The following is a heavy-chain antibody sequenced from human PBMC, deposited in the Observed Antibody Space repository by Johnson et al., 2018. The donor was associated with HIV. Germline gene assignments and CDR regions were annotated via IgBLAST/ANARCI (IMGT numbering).Heavy chain of an antibody. Sequence: VQLVESGGDLVQPGGSLRLSCAASGLAFSSFAMSWVRQAPGRGLEWVSAISGRGGGTYYADSVKGRFTISRDNSLDTRYIQINNLRAQDTAVYYWAKGSRANTYCFDAFDIWGQGTMVTVSS. CDR2: ISGRGGGT. J-gene: IGHJ3*02. V-gene: IGHV3-23*04. CDR3: AKGSRANTYCFDAFDI. CDR1: GLAFSSFA. D-gene: IGHD2-21*01.